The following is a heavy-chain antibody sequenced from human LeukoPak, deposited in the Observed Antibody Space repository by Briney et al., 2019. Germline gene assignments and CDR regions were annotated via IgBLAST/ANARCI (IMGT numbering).Heavy chain of an antibody. CDR3: ARTPRVGLWFGEPYY. V-gene: IGHV3-21*01. CDR1: EFTFSNYN. Sequence: PGGSLRLSCAASEFTFSNYNINWVRQAPGKGLEWVSSISSSSSYIYYADSVKGRFTISRDNAKNSLYLQMNSLRAEDTAVYYCARTPRVGLWFGEPYYWGQGTLVTVSS. J-gene: IGHJ4*02. CDR2: ISSSSSYI. D-gene: IGHD3-10*01.